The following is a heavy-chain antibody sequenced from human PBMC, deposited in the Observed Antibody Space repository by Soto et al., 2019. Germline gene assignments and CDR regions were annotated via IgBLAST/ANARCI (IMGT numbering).Heavy chain of an antibody. D-gene: IGHD1-26*01. CDR1: GFTFSSYA. CDR2: ISYDGSNK. V-gene: IGHV3-30-3*01. J-gene: IGHJ4*02. CDR3: ARDRVGAINYFDY. Sequence: QVQLVESGGGVVQPGRSLRLSCAASGFTFSSYAMHWVRQAPGKGLEWVAVISYDGSNKYYADSVKGRFTISRDNSKNTLYLQMNSLRAADTAVYYCARDRVGAINYFDYWGQGTLVTVSS.